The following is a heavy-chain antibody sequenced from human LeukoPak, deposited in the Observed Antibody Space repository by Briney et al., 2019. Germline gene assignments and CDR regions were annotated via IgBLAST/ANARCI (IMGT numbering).Heavy chain of an antibody. CDR3: ARGTGYNYGAYFY. CDR2: VSGDGSIT. D-gene: IGHD5-18*01. J-gene: IGHJ4*02. V-gene: IGHV3-74*01. CDR1: EFAFGSYW. Sequence: GGSLRLSCAASEFAFGSYWMRWVRQAPGKGLVWVSRVSGDGSITNYADSVKGRFTISRDNAKNTLYLQMNSLRAEDTAVYYCARGTGYNYGAYFYWGQGTLVAVSS.